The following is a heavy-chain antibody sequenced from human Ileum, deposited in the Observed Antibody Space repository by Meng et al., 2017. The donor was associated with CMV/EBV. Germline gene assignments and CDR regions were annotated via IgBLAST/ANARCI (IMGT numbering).Heavy chain of an antibody. D-gene: IGHD4-17*01. V-gene: IGHV4-31*03. CDR1: GGSISSGGFY. J-gene: IGHJ5*02. Sequence: AQLQESGPGLVTPSQTLSLTCSVFGGSISSGGFYWSWIRQHPGKGLEWIGYIYYSGSTYYNPSLRSRVAISIHTSKNQFSLKLTSVTAADTAVYFCARTNYGDYNWFDPWGQGTLVTVSS. CDR3: ARTNYGDYNWFDP. CDR2: IYYSGST.